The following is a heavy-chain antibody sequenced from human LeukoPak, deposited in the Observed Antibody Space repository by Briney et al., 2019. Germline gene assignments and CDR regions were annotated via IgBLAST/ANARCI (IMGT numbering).Heavy chain of an antibody. J-gene: IGHJ6*02. CDR3: ATRYYYDSSGYYYVPYYYYYYGMDV. V-gene: IGHV4-39*01. D-gene: IGHD3-22*01. CDR1: GGSISSSSYY. Sequence: PSETLSLTCTVSGGSISSSSYYWGWIRQPPGKGLEWIGSIYYSGSTYYNPSLKSRVTISVDTSKNQFSLKLSSVTAADTAVYYCATRYYYDSSGYYYVPYYYYYYGMDVWGQGTAVTVSS. CDR2: IYYSGST.